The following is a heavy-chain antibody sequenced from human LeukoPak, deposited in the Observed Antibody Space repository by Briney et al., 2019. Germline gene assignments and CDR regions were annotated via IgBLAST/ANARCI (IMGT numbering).Heavy chain of an antibody. Sequence: PGGSLRLSCAASGFTFSSYSMNRVRQAPGKGLEWVSSISSSSSYIYCADSVKGRFTISRDNAKNTLYLQMNSLRDEDTAVYYCAREGDGYNNYFDRWGQGTLVTVSS. D-gene: IGHD5-24*01. CDR3: AREGDGYNNYFDR. CDR2: ISSSSSYI. V-gene: IGHV3-21*01. CDR1: GFTFSSYS. J-gene: IGHJ4*02.